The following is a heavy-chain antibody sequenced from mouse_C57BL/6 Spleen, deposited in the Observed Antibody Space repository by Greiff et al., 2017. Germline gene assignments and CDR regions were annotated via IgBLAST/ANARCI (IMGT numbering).Heavy chain of an antibody. CDR1: GYTFTSYW. D-gene: IGHD3-1*01. CDR3: ARSGSYWYFDV. Sequence: VQLQQPGAELVRPGTSVKLSCKASGYTFTSYWMHWVKQRPGQGLEWIGVIDPSDSYTNYNQKFKGKATLTVDTSSSTAYMQLSSLTSEDSAVYYCARSGSYWYFDVWGTGTTVTVSS. CDR2: IDPSDSYT. V-gene: IGHV1-59*01. J-gene: IGHJ1*03.